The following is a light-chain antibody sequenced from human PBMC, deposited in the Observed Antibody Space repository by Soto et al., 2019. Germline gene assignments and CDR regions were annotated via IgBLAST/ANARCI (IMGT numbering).Light chain of an antibody. CDR1: QDISNY. CDR2: DAS. V-gene: IGKV1-33*01. J-gene: IGKJ3*01. Sequence: DIQMTQSPSSLSASVGDRVTITCQASQDISNYLNWYQQKPGKAPKLLIYDASNLETGVPSRFSGSGSGTDFTFTICSLQPEDIATYYCQQYDNRPQTFGPGTKVDIK. CDR3: QQYDNRPQT.